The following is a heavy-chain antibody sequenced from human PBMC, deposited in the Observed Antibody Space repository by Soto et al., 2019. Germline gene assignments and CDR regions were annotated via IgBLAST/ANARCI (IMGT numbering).Heavy chain of an antibody. CDR1: GFTFSDYY. D-gene: IGHD3-22*01. CDR3: ARDLGYYASDGYFDY. J-gene: IGHJ4*02. Sequence: LRLSCAASGFTFSDYYMSWIRQAPGKGLEWVSYISSSGSIIYYADSVKGRFTISRDNAKNSLYLQLNSLRAEDTAVYYCARDLGYYASDGYFDYWSQGTVVTVSS. V-gene: IGHV3-11*01. CDR2: ISSSGSII.